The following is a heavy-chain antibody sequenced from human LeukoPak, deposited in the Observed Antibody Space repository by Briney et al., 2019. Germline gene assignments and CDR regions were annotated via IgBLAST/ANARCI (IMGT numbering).Heavy chain of an antibody. Sequence: SETLSLTCTVSGYSISSGYYWGWIRQPPGKGLEWIGSIYHSGSTYYNPSLKNRVTISVDTSKNQFSLKLSSVTAADTAVYYCARDSQPFRPTLQSDWFDPWGQGTLVTVSS. D-gene: IGHD3-10*01. CDR1: GYSISSGYY. CDR2: IYHSGST. J-gene: IGHJ5*02. V-gene: IGHV4-38-2*02. CDR3: ARDSQPFRPTLQSDWFDP.